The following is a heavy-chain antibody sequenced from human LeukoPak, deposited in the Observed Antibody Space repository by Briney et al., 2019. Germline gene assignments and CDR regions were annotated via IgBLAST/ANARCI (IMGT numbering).Heavy chain of an antibody. V-gene: IGHV3-48*03. J-gene: IGHJ4*02. CDR1: VFTYRRLY. CDR2: ISSSGSTI. CDR3: GKGRGMSC. Sequence: PGGSVSLLCGVSVFTYRRLYVHWVRQAPGKGLEWVSYISSSGSTIYYADSVKGRFTISRDNAENSLYLQMNSLRAEDTAVYYCGKGRGMSCWGQGTLVTVSS. D-gene: IGHD2-15*01.